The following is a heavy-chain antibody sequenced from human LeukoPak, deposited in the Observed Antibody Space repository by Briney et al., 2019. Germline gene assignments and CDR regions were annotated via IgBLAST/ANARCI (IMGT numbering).Heavy chain of an antibody. J-gene: IGHJ4*02. CDR1: GYTFTTYA. Sequence: ASVKVSCKASGYTFTTYAFSWMRQAPGQGLEWMGWISAYSGSTNYAQKFQGRVTMTTDTSANTVYMELGSLRSDDTAVYFCARQIIVAANSLDYWGQGTLVTVSS. D-gene: IGHD2-15*01. CDR3: ARQIIVAANSLDY. CDR2: ISAYSGST. V-gene: IGHV1-18*01.